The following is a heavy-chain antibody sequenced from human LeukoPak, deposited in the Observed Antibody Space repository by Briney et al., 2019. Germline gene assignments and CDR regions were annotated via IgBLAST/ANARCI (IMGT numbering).Heavy chain of an antibody. CDR2: MNPNSGNT. D-gene: IGHD6-13*01. CDR3: AREAYSSSWYDGGGDY. CDR1: GYTFTSYD. V-gene: IGHV1-8*03. Sequence: ASVKVSCKASGYTFTSYDINWVRQATGQGLEWMGWMNPNSGNTGYAQKFQGRVTITADESTSTAYMELSSLRSEDTAVYYCAREAYSSSWYDGGGDYWGQGTLVTVSS. J-gene: IGHJ4*02.